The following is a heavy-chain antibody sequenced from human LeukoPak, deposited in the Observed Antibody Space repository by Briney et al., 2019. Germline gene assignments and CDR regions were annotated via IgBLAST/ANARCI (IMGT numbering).Heavy chain of an antibody. CDR2: IRSKAYGGTT. Sequence: GGSLRLSCTASGFTFGDYAMSWFRQAPGKGLEWVGFIRSKAYGGTTEYAASVKGRFIISRDESKSIAYLQMNSLKSEDTAVYYCTGGSSSWPGDWFDPWGQGTLVTVSS. D-gene: IGHD6-13*01. V-gene: IGHV3-49*03. J-gene: IGHJ5*02. CDR1: GFTFGDYA. CDR3: TGGSSSWPGDWFDP.